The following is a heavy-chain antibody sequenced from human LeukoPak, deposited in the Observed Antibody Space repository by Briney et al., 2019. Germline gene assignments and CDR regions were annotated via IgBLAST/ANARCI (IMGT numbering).Heavy chain of an antibody. V-gene: IGHV3-15*01. J-gene: IGHJ4*02. CDR3: TTDYGSGSYRYFNY. CDR1: GFTFSNAW. CDR2: IKGKTDGGTT. Sequence: GSLRLSFAASGFTFSNAWMSWVRPPPGKGLEWVGRIKGKTDGGTTDYVAPVKGRFTISRDDSKNTLYLQMNSLKSEDTAVYYCTTDYGSGSYRYFNYWGQGTLVTVSS. D-gene: IGHD3-10*01.